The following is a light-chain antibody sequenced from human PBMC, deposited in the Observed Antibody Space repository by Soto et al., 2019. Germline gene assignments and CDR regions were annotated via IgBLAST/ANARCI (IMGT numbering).Light chain of an antibody. CDR1: SSDVGSYNL. J-gene: IGLJ2*01. CDR2: ENS. Sequence: QSALTQPASVSGSPGQSITISCTGTSSDVGSYNLVSWYQHHPGKAPKLMIYENSQRPSGVSNRFSGSKSGNTASLTISGLQADDEADYYCCSYAGSSTWIFGGGTKLTVL. CDR3: CSYAGSSTWI. V-gene: IGLV2-23*01.